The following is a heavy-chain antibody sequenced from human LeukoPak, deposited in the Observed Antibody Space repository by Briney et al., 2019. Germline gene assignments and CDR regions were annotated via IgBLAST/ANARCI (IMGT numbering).Heavy chain of an antibody. CDR3: ARSDGYGLVGI. D-gene: IGHD3-10*01. J-gene: IGHJ3*02. CDR1: RVSISTGRNY. V-gene: IGHV4-39*07. Sequence: SQTLSLTRSVSRVSISTGRNYWGWIRQPPGKTLEGIGSIYFRGNTYYNPSLKSRVIILMDTAKNHFSLNLSSVTAADTAVYYCARSDGYGLVGIWGQGKMVTVSS. CDR2: IYFRGNT.